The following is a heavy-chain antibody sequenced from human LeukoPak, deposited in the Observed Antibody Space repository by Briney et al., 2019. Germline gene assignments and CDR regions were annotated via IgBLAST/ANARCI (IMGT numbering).Heavy chain of an antibody. Sequence: GESLRLSCAASGFSFSSHWMSWFRQAPGQGLEWVANINQDGREKQYVDSVRGRFTISRDNAKNSLYLQMNSLRAEDTAVYYCARGSLMVRGVLDYWGQGTLVTVSS. CDR3: ARGSLMVRGVLDY. V-gene: IGHV3-7*01. J-gene: IGHJ4*02. CDR1: GFSFSSHW. CDR2: INQDGREK. D-gene: IGHD3-10*01.